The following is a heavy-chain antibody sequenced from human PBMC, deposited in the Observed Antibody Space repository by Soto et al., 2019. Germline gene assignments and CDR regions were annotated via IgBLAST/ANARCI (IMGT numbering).Heavy chain of an antibody. CDR2: ISGSGGST. Sequence: PGGSLRLSCAASGFTFSSYAMSWVRQAPGKGLEWVSAISGSGGSTYYADSVKGRFTISRDNSKNTLYLQMNSLRAEDTAVYYCAKSPAMVRGNNWFDPWGQGTLVTVSS. J-gene: IGHJ5*02. D-gene: IGHD3-10*01. V-gene: IGHV3-23*01. CDR1: GFTFSSYA. CDR3: AKSPAMVRGNNWFDP.